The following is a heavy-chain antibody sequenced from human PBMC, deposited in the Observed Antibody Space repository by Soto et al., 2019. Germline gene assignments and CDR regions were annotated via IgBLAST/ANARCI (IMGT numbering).Heavy chain of an antibody. CDR2: VSHDGRNT. J-gene: IGHJ4*02. Sequence: VQLVESGGGVVQPGRSLRLSCAASGFTFSDYAMHWVRQAPGKGLEWVAVVSHDGRNTHYADSVKGRFTISRDSSKNTVSLEMTSLRAGDTAVVYCAKGGRQWLVTSDFNYWGQGALVTVSS. CDR3: AKGGRQWLVTSDFNY. CDR1: GFTFSDYA. D-gene: IGHD6-19*01. V-gene: IGHV3-30*18.